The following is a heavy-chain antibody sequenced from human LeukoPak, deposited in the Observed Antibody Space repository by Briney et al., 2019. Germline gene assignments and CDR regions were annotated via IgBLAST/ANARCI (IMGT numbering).Heavy chain of an antibody. CDR3: ARDRVWDYYDSSGYYHFDY. D-gene: IGHD3-22*01. CDR2: ISYDGSNK. J-gene: IGHJ4*02. V-gene: IGHV3-30-3*01. Sequence: GGSLRLSRAASGFTFSSYAMHWVRQAPGKGLEWVAVISYDGSNKYYADSVKGRFTISRDNSKNTLYLQMNSLRAEDTAVYYCARDRVWDYYDSSGYYHFDYWGQGTLVTVSS. CDR1: GFTFSSYA.